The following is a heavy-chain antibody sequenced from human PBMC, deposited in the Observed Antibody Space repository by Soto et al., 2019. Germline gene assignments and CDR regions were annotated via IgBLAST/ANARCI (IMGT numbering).Heavy chain of an antibody. D-gene: IGHD6-19*01. CDR1: GFTFSSYA. V-gene: IGHV3-30-3*01. J-gene: IGHJ4*02. CDR2: ISYDGSNK. Sequence: QVQLVESGGGVVQPGRSLRLSCAASGFTFSSYAMHWVRQAPGKGLEWVAVISYDGSNKYYADSVKGRFTISRDNSKNPLYLQMNSLRAEDTAVYYCARDKREQWLSTFDYWGQGTLVTVSS. CDR3: ARDKREQWLSTFDY.